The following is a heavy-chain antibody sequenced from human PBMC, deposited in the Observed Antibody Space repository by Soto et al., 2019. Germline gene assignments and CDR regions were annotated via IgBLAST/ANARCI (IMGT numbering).Heavy chain of an antibody. Sequence: GGSLRLSCAASGFTFSSYGMHWVRQAPGKGLEWVAVIWYDGSNKYYADSVKGRFTISRDNSKNTLYLQMNSLRAEDTAVYYCARNLDYGDPYYMDVWGKGTTVTVSS. V-gene: IGHV3-33*01. J-gene: IGHJ6*03. D-gene: IGHD4-17*01. CDR2: IWYDGSNK. CDR1: GFTFSSYG. CDR3: ARNLDYGDPYYMDV.